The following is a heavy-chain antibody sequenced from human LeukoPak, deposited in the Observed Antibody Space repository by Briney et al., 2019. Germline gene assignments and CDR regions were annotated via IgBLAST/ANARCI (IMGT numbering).Heavy chain of an antibody. Sequence: GGSLRLSCAASGFTFSNYAMTWVRQAPGKGLEWVSAISGSGYNTYHADSVKGRFTISRDNSKNTLYLQMNSLRAEDTAVYYCVSYGRRSRFDYWGQGTLVTVSS. J-gene: IGHJ4*02. CDR2: ISGSGYNT. CDR3: VSYGRRSRFDY. D-gene: IGHD1-26*01. V-gene: IGHV3-23*01. CDR1: GFTFSNYA.